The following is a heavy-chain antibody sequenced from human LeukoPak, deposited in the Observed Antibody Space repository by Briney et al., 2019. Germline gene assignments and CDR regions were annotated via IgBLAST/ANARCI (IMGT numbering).Heavy chain of an antibody. D-gene: IGHD4-17*01. J-gene: IGHJ4*02. Sequence: SETLSLTCTVSGGSISSYYWSWIRQPPGKGLEWIGYIYYSGSTDYNPSLKSRVTISVDTSKNQFSLKLNSVTAADTAVYYCASLRTPVMTTVNWGQGTLVTVSS. CDR2: IYYSGST. V-gene: IGHV4-59*12. CDR1: GGSISSYY. CDR3: ASLRTPVMTTVN.